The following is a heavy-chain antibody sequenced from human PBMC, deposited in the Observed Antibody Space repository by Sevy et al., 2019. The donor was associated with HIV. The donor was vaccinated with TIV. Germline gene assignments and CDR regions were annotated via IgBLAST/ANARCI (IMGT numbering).Heavy chain of an antibody. V-gene: IGHV3-33*01. Sequence: GGSLRLSCAASGFTFSSYGMHWVRQAPGKGLEWVAVIWYDGSNKYYADSVKGQFTISRDNSKNTLYLQMNSLRAEDTAVYYCARDGGSSSWFAYWGQGTLVTVSS. CDR2: IWYDGSNK. CDR1: GFTFSSYG. D-gene: IGHD6-13*01. CDR3: ARDGGSSSWFAY. J-gene: IGHJ4*02.